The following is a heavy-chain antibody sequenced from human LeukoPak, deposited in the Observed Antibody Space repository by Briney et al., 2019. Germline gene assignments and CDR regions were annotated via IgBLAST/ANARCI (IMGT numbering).Heavy chain of an antibody. CDR2: IWYDGSNK. V-gene: IGHV3-33*08. J-gene: IGHJ4*02. CDR1: GFTFSSYA. D-gene: IGHD6-19*01. Sequence: GGSLRLSCAASGFTFSSYAMSWVRQAPGKGLEWVAVIWYDGSNKYYADSVKGRFTISRDNSKNTLYLQMNSLRAEDTAVYYCARDLSEAVEIDYWGQGTLVTVSS. CDR3: ARDLSEAVEIDY.